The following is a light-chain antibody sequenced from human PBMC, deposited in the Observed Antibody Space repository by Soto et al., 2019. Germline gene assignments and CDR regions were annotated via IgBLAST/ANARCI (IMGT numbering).Light chain of an antibody. CDR2: DAS. CDR1: QTISGS. Sequence: DIQMTQSPSTLSASVGDRVTITCRASQTISGSLAWYQQKPGKAPNLLIYDASSLESGVPSWFSGSGSGTEFTLTISSLXXXXFATYYCQQYNSYWTFGQGTKVEIK. J-gene: IGKJ1*01. V-gene: IGKV1-5*01. CDR3: QQYNSYWT.